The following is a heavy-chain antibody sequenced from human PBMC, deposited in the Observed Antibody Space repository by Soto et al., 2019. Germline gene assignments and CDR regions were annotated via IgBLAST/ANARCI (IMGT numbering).Heavy chain of an antibody. D-gene: IGHD2-2*01. Sequence: GGSLRLSCAASGFTFSSYAMSWVRQAPGKGLEWVSAISGSGGSTYYADSVKGRFTISRDNSKNTLYLQMNSLRAEDTAVYYCAKDILKIVVVPANYYYYMDVWGKGTTVTVSS. CDR3: AKDILKIVVVPANYYYYMDV. CDR1: GFTFSSYA. J-gene: IGHJ6*03. CDR2: ISGSGGST. V-gene: IGHV3-23*01.